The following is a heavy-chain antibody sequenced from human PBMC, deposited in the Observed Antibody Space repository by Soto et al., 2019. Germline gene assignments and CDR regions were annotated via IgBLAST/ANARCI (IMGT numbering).Heavy chain of an antibody. CDR1: GFTFSSYW. Sequence: DVQLVESGGGLAQPGGSLRLSCAASGFTFSSYWMHWVRQAPGKGLVGVSRISSDESSTTYADSVKGRFTISRDNAKKTLYLQMNSLRAEDTAVYYCARGHSGTYYRAFDYWGPGTLVTVSS. V-gene: IGHV3-74*01. D-gene: IGHD1-26*01. CDR2: ISSDESST. CDR3: ARGHSGTYYRAFDY. J-gene: IGHJ4*02.